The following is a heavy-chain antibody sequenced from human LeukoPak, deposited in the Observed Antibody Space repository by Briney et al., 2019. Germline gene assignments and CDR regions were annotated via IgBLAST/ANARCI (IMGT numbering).Heavy chain of an antibody. J-gene: IGHJ4*02. CDR3: ARHGPGYCSGGSCYPNGIDY. D-gene: IGHD2-15*01. CDR1: GGSISSYY. CDR2: IYYSGST. V-gene: IGHV4-59*08. Sequence: SETLSLTCTVSGGSISSYYWSWIRQPPGKGLECVGYIYYSGSTNYNPSLKSRVTISVDTSKNQFSLKLSSVTAADTAVYYCARHGPGYCSGGSCYPNGIDYWGEGTLVTVS.